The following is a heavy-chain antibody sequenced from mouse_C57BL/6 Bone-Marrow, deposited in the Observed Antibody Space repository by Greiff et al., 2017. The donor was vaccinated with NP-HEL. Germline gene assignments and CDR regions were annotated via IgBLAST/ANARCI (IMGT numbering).Heavy chain of an antibody. D-gene: IGHD2-5*01. Sequence: VQLQQSGAELVKPGASVKLSCKASGYTFTSYWMQWVKQRPGQGLEWIGEIDPSDSYTNYNQKFKGKATLTVDTSSSTAYMQLSSLTSEDSAVYYCAREIAIVTRVYFDYWGQGTTLTVSS. V-gene: IGHV1-50*01. J-gene: IGHJ2*01. CDR1: GYTFTSYW. CDR2: IDPSDSYT. CDR3: AREIAIVTRVYFDY.